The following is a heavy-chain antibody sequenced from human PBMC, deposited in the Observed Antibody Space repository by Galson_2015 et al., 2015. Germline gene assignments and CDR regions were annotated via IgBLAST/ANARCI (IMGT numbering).Heavy chain of an antibody. CDR1: GFTFSSYP. D-gene: IGHD1-26*01. J-gene: IGHJ4*02. V-gene: IGHV3-48*02. Sequence: SLRLSCAASGFTFSSYPISWVRQALGKGLEWVSYISSSSATIYYADSVKGRFTISRDNAKNSLYLQMNSLRDEDTAVYYCARDPWRGSYKVFYFDYWGQGTLVTVSS. CDR2: ISSSSATI. CDR3: ARDPWRGSYKVFYFDY.